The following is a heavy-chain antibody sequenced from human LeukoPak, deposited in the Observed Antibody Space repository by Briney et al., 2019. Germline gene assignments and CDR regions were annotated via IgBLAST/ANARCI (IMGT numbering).Heavy chain of an antibody. Sequence: GGSLRLSCAASGFTFGRYWMHWVRQAPGKGLVWVSHITTDGSGTSYADSVKGRFTISRDNAKNTLYLQMNSLRAEDTAVYYCARGAIVGANFDYWGQGTLVTVSS. D-gene: IGHD1-26*01. CDR1: GFTFGRYW. CDR3: ARGAIVGANFDY. V-gene: IGHV3-74*01. J-gene: IGHJ4*02. CDR2: ITTDGSGT.